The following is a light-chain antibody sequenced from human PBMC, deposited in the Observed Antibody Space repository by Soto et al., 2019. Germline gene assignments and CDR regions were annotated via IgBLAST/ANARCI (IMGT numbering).Light chain of an antibody. Sequence: IVLTQSPATLSLSPGERVTLSCRASQSVSSTYLAWYRQKPGQAPRLLIYGASSRATGIPDRISGSGSGTDFTLTISRLEPDDFAVYYCQLYGSSPQFTFGPGTKVDMK. CDR3: QLYGSSPQFT. J-gene: IGKJ3*01. V-gene: IGKV3-20*01. CDR1: QSVSSTY. CDR2: GAS.